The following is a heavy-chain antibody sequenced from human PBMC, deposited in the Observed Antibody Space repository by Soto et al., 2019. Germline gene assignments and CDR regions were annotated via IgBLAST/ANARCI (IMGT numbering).Heavy chain of an antibody. CDR3: AKGLYSSSFSDFDP. D-gene: IGHD6-13*01. CDR2: ISWNSGSI. Sequence: GGSLRLSCAASGFTFDDYAMHWVRQAPGKGLEWVSGISWNSGSIGYADSVKGRFTISRDNAKNSLYLQMNSLRAEDTALYYCAKGLYSSSFSDFDPWGQGTLVTVSS. CDR1: GFTFDDYA. V-gene: IGHV3-9*01. J-gene: IGHJ5*02.